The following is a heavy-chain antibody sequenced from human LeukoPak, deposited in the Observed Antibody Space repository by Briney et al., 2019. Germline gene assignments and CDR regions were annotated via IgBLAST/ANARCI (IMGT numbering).Heavy chain of an antibody. CDR2: ISWNSGSI. CDR1: GFTFDDYA. Sequence: PGGSLRLSCAASGFTFDDYAMHWVRQAPGKGLEWVSGISWNSGSIGYADSVKGRFTISRDNAKNSLYLQMNSLRAEDTALYYCAKDISYSSGQEGCFVYWGQGTLVTVSS. CDR3: AKDISYSSGQEGCFVY. V-gene: IGHV3-9*01. J-gene: IGHJ4*02. D-gene: IGHD6-19*01.